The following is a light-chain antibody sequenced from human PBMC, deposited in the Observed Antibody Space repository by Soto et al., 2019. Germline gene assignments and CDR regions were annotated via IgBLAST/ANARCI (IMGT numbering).Light chain of an antibody. V-gene: IGKV1-5*01. CDR1: QSISKW. Sequence: DIQMTQSPSTLSASIGDRVSTTCRASQSISKWLAWHQQKPGKAPKLLIYDASTLQSGVPPRFSGSGSGTEFTLTIRSLQPDDIATYYCQQYSSYSAWTFGEGTKVDIK. CDR2: DAS. CDR3: QQYSSYSAWT. J-gene: IGKJ1*01.